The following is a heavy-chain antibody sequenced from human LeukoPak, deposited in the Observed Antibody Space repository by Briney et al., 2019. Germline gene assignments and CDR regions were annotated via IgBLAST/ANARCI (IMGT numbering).Heavy chain of an antibody. J-gene: IGHJ4*02. D-gene: IGHD2-21*02. CDR1: GFTFSSYS. CDR3: ARENCGGDCYSPLDY. CDR2: ISSSSDTI. Sequence: GGSLRLSCAASGFTFSSYSMNWVRQAPGKGLEWVSYISSSSDTIYYAASVKGRFTISGDNAKKSLALQMNSLRAEDTAVYYCARENCGGDCYSPLDYWGQGTLVTVSS. V-gene: IGHV3-48*01.